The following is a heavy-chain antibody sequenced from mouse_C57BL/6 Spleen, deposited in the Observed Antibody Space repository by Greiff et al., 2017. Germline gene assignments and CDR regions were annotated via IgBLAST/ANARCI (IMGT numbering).Heavy chain of an antibody. D-gene: IGHD2-13*01. CDR2: INPGDGGT. V-gene: IGHV1-54*01. J-gene: IGHJ2*01. CDR1: GYAFSNYW. CDR3: ASSPGDGACFDY. Sequence: VQLEESGAELVRPGTSVKVSCKASGYAFSNYWMEWVKQRPGQGLEWIGMINPGDGGTNYNGKFKGKATLTADKSSSTAYMQLSSLTSEDSAVYFCASSPGDGACFDYWGQGTTLTVSA.